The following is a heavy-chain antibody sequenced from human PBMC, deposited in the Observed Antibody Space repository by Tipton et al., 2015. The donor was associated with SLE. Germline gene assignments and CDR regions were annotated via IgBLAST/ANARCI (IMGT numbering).Heavy chain of an antibody. Sequence: QLVQSGPEVKKPGASVKVSCKAFGYTFTSYGISWVRQAPGQGLEWMGWISAYNGNTNYAQKLQGRVTMTTDTSTSTAYMELRSLRSDDTAVYYCARDSSIAVAGTGGNWFDPWGQGTLVTVSS. D-gene: IGHD6-19*01. J-gene: IGHJ5*02. CDR3: ARDSSIAVAGTGGNWFDP. V-gene: IGHV1-18*04. CDR2: ISAYNGNT. CDR1: GYTFTSYG.